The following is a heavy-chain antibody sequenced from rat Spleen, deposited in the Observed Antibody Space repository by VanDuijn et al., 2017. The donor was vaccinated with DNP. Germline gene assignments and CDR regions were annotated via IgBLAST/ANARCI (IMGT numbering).Heavy chain of an antibody. CDR3: ARWSNFFDY. CDR1: GYSITSNY. V-gene: IGHV3-1*01. CDR2: ISYSGSP. Sequence: EVRLQESGPGLVKPSQSLSLTCSVTGYSITSNYWGWIRQFPGNKMEYIGHISYSGSPNYNPSLKSRISITRDTSKNQFFLQLNSVTAEDTATYYCARWSNFFDYWGQGVMVTVSS. J-gene: IGHJ2*01.